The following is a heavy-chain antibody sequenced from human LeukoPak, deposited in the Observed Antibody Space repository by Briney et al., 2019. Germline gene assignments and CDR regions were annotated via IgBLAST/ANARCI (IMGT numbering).Heavy chain of an antibody. V-gene: IGHV3-21*01. CDR2: ISSSSSYI. D-gene: IGHD6-6*01. Sequence: KTGGSLRLSCEASGFSFSSYSMNWVRQAPGKGLEWVSSISSSSSYIYSADSVKGRFTISRDSARNSLYLRMNSLRAEDTAVYYCARDPGAYSSSPIDYWGQGTLVTVSS. CDR3: ARDPGAYSSSPIDY. J-gene: IGHJ4*02. CDR1: GFSFSSYS.